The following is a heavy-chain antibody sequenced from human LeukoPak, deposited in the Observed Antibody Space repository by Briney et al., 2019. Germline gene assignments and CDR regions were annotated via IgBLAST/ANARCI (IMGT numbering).Heavy chain of an antibody. J-gene: IGHJ3*02. CDR2: ISSSSSYI. CDR3: ARGGRTGDAFDI. Sequence: GGSLRLSCAASGFTFSSYSMNWVRQAPGKGLEWVSSISSSSSYIYYADSVKGRFTISRDNAKNSLYLQMNSLRAEDTAVYYCARGGRTGDAFDIWGQGTMVTVSS. V-gene: IGHV3-21*01. D-gene: IGHD3/OR15-3a*01. CDR1: GFTFSSYS.